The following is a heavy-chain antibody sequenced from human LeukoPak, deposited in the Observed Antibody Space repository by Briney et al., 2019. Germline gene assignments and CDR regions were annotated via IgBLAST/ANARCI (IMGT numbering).Heavy chain of an antibody. Sequence: AGGSLRLSCEASGFTFSSNSMNWVRQAPGKGLEWVSYISTSSAIYYADSVKGRFTISRDNAKNSLYLQMNILRDEDTAVYYCARDGYNYYGMDVWGQGTTVTVSS. CDR2: ISTSSAI. J-gene: IGHJ6*02. V-gene: IGHV3-48*02. CDR3: ARDGYNYYGMDV. CDR1: GFTFSSNS.